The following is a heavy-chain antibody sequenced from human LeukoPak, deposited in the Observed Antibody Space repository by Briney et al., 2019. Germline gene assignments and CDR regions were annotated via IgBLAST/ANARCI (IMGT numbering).Heavy chain of an antibody. CDR3: ARDGIVVVPAATWNDY. CDR2: INPNSGGT. J-gene: IGHJ4*02. V-gene: IGHV1-2*06. D-gene: IGHD2-2*01. CDR1: GYTFTGYY. Sequence: ASVKVSCKASGYTFTGYYMHWVRQAPGQGLEWMGRINPNSGGTNYAQKLQGRVTMTTDTSTSTAYMELRSLRSDDTAVYYCARDGIVVVPAATWNDYWGQGTLVTVSS.